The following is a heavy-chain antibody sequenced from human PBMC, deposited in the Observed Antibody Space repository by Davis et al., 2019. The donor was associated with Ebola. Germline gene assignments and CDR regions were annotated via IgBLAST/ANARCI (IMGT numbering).Heavy chain of an antibody. D-gene: IGHD7-27*01. V-gene: IGHV3-30*04. J-gene: IGHJ4*02. CDR1: GFTLSSYA. Sequence: GESLKISCAASGFTLSSYAMHWVRQAPGKGLEWVAVISYDGSNKYYADSVKGRFTISRDNSKNTLYLQMNSLRAEDTAVYYCASGPLTGFDYWGQGTLVTVSS. CDR2: ISYDGSNK. CDR3: ASGPLTGFDY.